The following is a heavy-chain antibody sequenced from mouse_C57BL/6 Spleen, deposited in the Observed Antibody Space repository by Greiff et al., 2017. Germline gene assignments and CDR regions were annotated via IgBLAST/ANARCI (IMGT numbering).Heavy chain of an antibody. CDR1: GFTFNTYA. Sequence: EVHLVESGGGLVQPKGSLKLSCAASGFTFNTYAMHWVRQAPGKGLEWVARIRSKSSNYATYYADSVKDRFNISRDDSQSMLYLQMNNLKTEDTAMYYCVREEGDYYRNWSYFDYWGQGTTLTVSS. D-gene: IGHD2-1*01. CDR2: IRSKSSNYAT. J-gene: IGHJ2*01. V-gene: IGHV10-3*01. CDR3: VREEGDYYRNWSYFDY.